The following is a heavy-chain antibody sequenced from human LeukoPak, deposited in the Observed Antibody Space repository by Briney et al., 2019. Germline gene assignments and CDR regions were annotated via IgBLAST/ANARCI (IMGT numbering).Heavy chain of an antibody. J-gene: IGHJ4*02. CDR1: GFTFSSYG. V-gene: IGHV3-33*08. CDR3: ARAEGIAAAGNFDY. D-gene: IGHD6-13*01. CDR2: IWYDGSNK. Sequence: PGRSLRLSCAASGFTFSSYGMHWVRQAPGKGLEWVAVIWYDGSNKYYADSVKGRFTISRDNSKNTLYLQMNSLRAEDTAVYYCARAEGIAAAGNFDYWGQGTLVTVSS.